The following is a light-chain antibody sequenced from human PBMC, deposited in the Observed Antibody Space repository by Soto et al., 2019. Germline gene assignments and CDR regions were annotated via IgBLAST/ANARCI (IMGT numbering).Light chain of an antibody. Sequence: EIVLTQSPATLSLSPGERATLSCRASQRVSSYLAWYQQKPGRAPRLLIYDASNRATGIPARFSGSGSGTDFTLTISSLEPEDFAVYYCQRRSNSWTFGQGTKVDIK. CDR3: QRRSNSWT. CDR1: QRVSSY. CDR2: DAS. J-gene: IGKJ1*01. V-gene: IGKV3-11*01.